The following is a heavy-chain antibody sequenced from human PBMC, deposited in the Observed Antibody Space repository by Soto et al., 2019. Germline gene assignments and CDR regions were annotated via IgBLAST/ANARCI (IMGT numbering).Heavy chain of an antibody. D-gene: IGHD1-7*01. J-gene: IGHJ1*01. Sequence: GGSLRLCCAASGFTFSNYAMSWVRQAPGKGLESVSGISGSGDTTYYADSVKGRFTISRDNSKNTLSLQMNSLRAEDTAVYYCATARSYLMELFQHWGQGALVTVSS. CDR2: ISGSGDTT. CDR3: ATARSYLMELFQH. CDR1: GFTFSNYA. V-gene: IGHV3-23*01.